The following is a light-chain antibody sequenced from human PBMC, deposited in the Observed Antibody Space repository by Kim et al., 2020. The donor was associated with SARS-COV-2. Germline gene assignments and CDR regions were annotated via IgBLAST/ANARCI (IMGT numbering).Light chain of an antibody. J-gene: IGLJ2*01. CDR3: NSREGGVNHVI. V-gene: IGLV3-19*01. CDR1: SLRSYY. Sequence: ALGQTVRITCQGDSLRSYYATVYQQKPGQTPVLVIYDKNNRPSGIPARFSGSYSGNTASLTITGAQAGDESVYYCNSREGGVNHVIFGGGTKLTVL. CDR2: DKN.